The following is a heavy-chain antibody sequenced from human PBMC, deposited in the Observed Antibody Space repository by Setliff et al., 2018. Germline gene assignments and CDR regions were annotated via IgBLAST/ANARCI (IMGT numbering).Heavy chain of an antibody. J-gene: IGHJ6*03. CDR2: TIPMFGTT. CDR1: GATFSSYG. V-gene: IGHV1-69*05. D-gene: IGHD3-22*01. Sequence: SVKVSCKASGATFSSYGISWVRQAPGQGLEWIGGTIPMFGTTEYAQKFQGRLTIITDESTNTAFMQLSSLRSDDTAVYYCVREGVDSRSSTDYRYYMDVWGKGTTVTVSS. CDR3: VREGVDSRSSTDYRYYMDV.